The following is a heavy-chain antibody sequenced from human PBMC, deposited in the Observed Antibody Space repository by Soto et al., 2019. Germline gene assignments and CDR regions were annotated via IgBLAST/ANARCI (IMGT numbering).Heavy chain of an antibody. V-gene: IGHV4-30-2*01. Sequence: SETLSLTCAVSGGSISRGGYSWSWIRQPPGKGLEWIGYIYHSGSTYYNPSLKSRVTISVDRSKNQFSLKLSSVTAADTAVYYCARGSDYYDSSGYYYGSQYFQHWGQGTLVTVSS. CDR3: ARGSDYYDSSGYYYGSQYFQH. CDR1: GGSISRGGYS. J-gene: IGHJ1*01. CDR2: IYHSGST. D-gene: IGHD3-22*01.